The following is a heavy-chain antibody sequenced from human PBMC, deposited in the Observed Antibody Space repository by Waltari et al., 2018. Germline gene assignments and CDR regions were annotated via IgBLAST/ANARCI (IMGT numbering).Heavy chain of an antibody. Sequence: QVQLQQWGAGLLKPSETLSLTCAVYGGSFSGYYWSWIRQPPGKGLEWIGQTHHRHDTNYNPSLKSRVTISVDTSKNQFSLNLSSVTATDTAVYYCAKHGGYHFDDWGQGTLVTVSS. CDR1: GGSFSGYY. V-gene: IGHV4-34*01. CDR3: AKHGGYHFDD. CDR2: THHRHDT. J-gene: IGHJ4*02. D-gene: IGHD3-22*01.